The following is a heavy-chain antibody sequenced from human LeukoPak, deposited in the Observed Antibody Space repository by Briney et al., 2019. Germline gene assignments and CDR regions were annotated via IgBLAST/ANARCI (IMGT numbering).Heavy chain of an antibody. V-gene: IGHV4-59*01. D-gene: IGHD3-10*01. Sequence: SETLSLTCTVSGGFISGYYWSWIRQPPGKGLEWIGYIYYSGSTNYNPSLKSRVTISLDMSKNQFSLKLSSVTAADTAVHYCARVLTYGSRTYYFDYWGQGTLVTVSS. CDR3: ARVLTYGSRTYYFDY. J-gene: IGHJ4*02. CDR2: IYYSGST. CDR1: GGFISGYY.